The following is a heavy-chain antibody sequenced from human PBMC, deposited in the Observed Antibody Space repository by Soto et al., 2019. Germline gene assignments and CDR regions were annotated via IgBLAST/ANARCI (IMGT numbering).Heavy chain of an antibody. CDR2: IYPGDSDT. V-gene: IGHV5-51*01. D-gene: IGHD2-2*01. CDR3: ARHDNSPSDIVVVPAAPRALYYYYYYGMDV. Sequence: GESLKISCKGSGYSFTSYWIGWVRQMPGKGLEWMGIIYPGDSDTRYSPSFQGQVTISADKSISTAYLQWSSLKASDTAMYYCARHDNSPSDIVVVPAAPRALYYYYYYGMDVWGQGTTVTVSS. J-gene: IGHJ6*02. CDR1: GYSFTSYW.